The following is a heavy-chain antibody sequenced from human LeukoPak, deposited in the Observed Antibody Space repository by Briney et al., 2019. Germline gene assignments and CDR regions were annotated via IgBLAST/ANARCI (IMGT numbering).Heavy chain of an antibody. CDR1: GFTFSNYE. V-gene: IGHV3-7*01. Sequence: GGSLRLSCAASGFTFSNYEMNWVRQAPGKGLEWVANIKQDGSEKYYVDSVKGRFTISRDNAKNSLYLQMNSLRAEDTAVYYCARLDRGYFDYWGQGTLVTVSS. J-gene: IGHJ4*02. CDR3: ARLDRGYFDY. D-gene: IGHD3-16*01. CDR2: IKQDGSEK.